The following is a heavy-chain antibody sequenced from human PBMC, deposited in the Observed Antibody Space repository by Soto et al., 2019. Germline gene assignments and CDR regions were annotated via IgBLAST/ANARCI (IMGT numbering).Heavy chain of an antibody. V-gene: IGHV1-8*02. CDR1: GYIFTDHY. CDR2: MNPNSGNT. J-gene: IGHJ6*02. D-gene: IGHD6-19*01. Sequence: ASVKVSCKASGYIFTDHYIHWVRQATGQGLEWMGWMNPNSGNTGYAQKFQGRVTMTRNTSISTAYMELSSLRSEDTAVYYCARVGYSSGWWSEGYYYGMDVWGQGTTVTVSS. CDR3: ARVGYSSGWWSEGYYYGMDV.